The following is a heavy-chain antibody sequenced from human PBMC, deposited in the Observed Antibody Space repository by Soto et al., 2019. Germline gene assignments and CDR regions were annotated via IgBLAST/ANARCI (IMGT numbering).Heavy chain of an antibody. J-gene: IGHJ5*02. D-gene: IGHD4-17*01. Sequence: GGSLRLSCAASGFTFSSYAMSWVRQAPGKGQEWVSAISGSGGSTYYADSVKGRFTISRDNSKNTLYLQMNSLRAEDTAVYYCAKAFTATERNWFDPWGQGTLVTVSS. CDR2: ISGSGGST. V-gene: IGHV3-23*01. CDR3: AKAFTATERNWFDP. CDR1: GFTFSSYA.